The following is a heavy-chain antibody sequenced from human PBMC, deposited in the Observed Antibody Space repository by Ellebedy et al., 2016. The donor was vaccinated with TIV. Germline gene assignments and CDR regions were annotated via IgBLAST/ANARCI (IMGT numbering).Heavy chain of an antibody. CDR1: EFTFSSYG. V-gene: IGHV3-33*08. J-gene: IGHJ1*01. CDR2: IWYDGSYE. CDR3: GRDGRYYYRSGTPEH. Sequence: GESLKISCAASEFTFSSYGMHWVRPAPGKGQEWVAIIWYDGSYEFYADSVKGRFTISRDNSKNTLYLHMNSLRAEDTAVYYCGRDGRYYYRSGTPEHWGQGTRVTVSS. D-gene: IGHD6-25*01.